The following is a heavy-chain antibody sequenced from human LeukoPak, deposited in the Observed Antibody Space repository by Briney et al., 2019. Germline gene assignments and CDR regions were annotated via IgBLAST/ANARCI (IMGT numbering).Heavy chain of an antibody. V-gene: IGHV4-39*07. CDR1: GGSISSSSYY. CDR3: ARVLLERYYDSSGSPRVYYGMDV. Sequence: SETLSLTCTVSGGSISSSSYYWGRIRQPPGKGLEWIGSIYYSGSTYYKPSLKSRVTISVDTSKNQFSLKLSSVTAADTAVFYCARVLLERYYDSSGSPRVYYGMDVWGQGTTVTVSS. CDR2: IYYSGST. J-gene: IGHJ6*02. D-gene: IGHD3-22*01.